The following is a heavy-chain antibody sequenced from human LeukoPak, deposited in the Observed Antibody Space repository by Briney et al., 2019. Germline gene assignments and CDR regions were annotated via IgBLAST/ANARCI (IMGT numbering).Heavy chain of an antibody. D-gene: IGHD6-13*01. CDR3: ASYIAASGLYYFDY. Sequence: PSETLSLTCTVPGGSISAYYWSWIRQPPGKGLEWIGYIHYSGSTNYNPSLKSRVTISVDTSKNQFSLKLNSVTAADTAVYYCASYIAASGLYYFDYWGQGTQVTVSS. J-gene: IGHJ4*02. CDR1: GGSISAYY. CDR2: IHYSGST. V-gene: IGHV4-59*01.